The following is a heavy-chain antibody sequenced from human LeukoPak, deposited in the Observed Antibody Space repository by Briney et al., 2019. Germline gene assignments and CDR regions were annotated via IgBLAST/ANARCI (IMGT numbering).Heavy chain of an antibody. Sequence: PGGSLRLSCAASGFTFRTYAMNWVRQAPGKGLEWVAVISDDGSNKYYAESVKGQFTISRDNSKNTLYLQMNSLRAEDTAVYYCARAFSTTAFYYWGQGTLVTVSS. D-gene: IGHD4-17*01. J-gene: IGHJ4*02. CDR3: ARAFSTTAFYY. CDR1: GFTFRTYA. CDR2: ISDDGSNK. V-gene: IGHV3-30*04.